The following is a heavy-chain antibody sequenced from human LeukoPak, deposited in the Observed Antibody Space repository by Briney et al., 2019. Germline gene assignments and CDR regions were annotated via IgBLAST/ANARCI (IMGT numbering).Heavy chain of an antibody. D-gene: IGHD6-19*01. CDR2: IGSSVSAI. CDR3: ARFAGFSSGWYWDY. J-gene: IGHJ4*02. CDR1: GFTFSSCE. Sequence: GSLRLSCAASGFTFSSCEMNWVRQAPGKGLEWVSYIGSSVSAIYYADSVRGRFTISRDNTKNSLFLQMDSLRPEDTAVYYCARFAGFSSGWYWDYWGQGTLVTVSS. V-gene: IGHV3-48*03.